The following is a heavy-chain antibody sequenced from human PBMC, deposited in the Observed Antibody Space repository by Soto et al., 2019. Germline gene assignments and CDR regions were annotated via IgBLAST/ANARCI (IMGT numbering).Heavy chain of an antibody. V-gene: IGHV5-10-1*01. Sequence: PGESLKISCKGSGYGFTSYWISWVRQMPGKGLEWMGRIDPSDSYTNYSPSFQGHVTISADKSISTAYLQWSSLKASDTAMYYCATTYSSGGYALHYGMDVWGQGTTVTVSS. D-gene: IGHD6-19*01. CDR3: ATTYSSGGYALHYGMDV. CDR1: GYGFTSYW. J-gene: IGHJ6*02. CDR2: IDPSDSYT.